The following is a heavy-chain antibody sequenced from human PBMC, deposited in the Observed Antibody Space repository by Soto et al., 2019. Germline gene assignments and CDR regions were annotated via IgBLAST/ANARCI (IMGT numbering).Heavy chain of an antibody. Sequence: PSETLSLTCTVSGGSLSSSSYYWGWIRKPPGKGLEWIGSIYYSGSTYYNPSLKSRVTISVDTSKNQFSLKLSSVTAADTAVYYCARRTGSYYDTLTGPPAYYHVFDPLRQGTLVPVSS. CDR3: ARRTGSYYDTLTGPPAYYHVFDP. CDR1: GGSLSSSSYY. CDR2: IYYSGST. V-gene: IGHV4-39*01. D-gene: IGHD3-9*01. J-gene: IGHJ5*02.